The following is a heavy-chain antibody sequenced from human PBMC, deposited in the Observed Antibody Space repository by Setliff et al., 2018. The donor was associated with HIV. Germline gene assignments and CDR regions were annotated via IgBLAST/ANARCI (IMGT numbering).Heavy chain of an antibody. CDR1: GGSISSGIHY. Sequence: PSETLSLTCTVSGGSISSGIHYWNWIRQPAGKGLEWIGRIYSSGSTNYNPSLKSRVTISADTSKNQFSLKLSSVTAADTALYYCARADSSTWSHYFDYWGQGTLVTGSS. CDR2: IYSSGST. J-gene: IGHJ4*02. V-gene: IGHV4-61*02. D-gene: IGHD6-6*01. CDR3: ARADSSTWSHYFDY.